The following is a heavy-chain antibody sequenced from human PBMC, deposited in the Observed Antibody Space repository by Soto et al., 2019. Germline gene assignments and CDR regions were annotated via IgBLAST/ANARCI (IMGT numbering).Heavy chain of an antibody. V-gene: IGHV1-18*04. Sequence: QVPLVQSGAEVKKPGASVKVSCKASGYTFTSYGISWVRQAPGQGLEWMGWISAYNGNTNYAQKLQGRVTMTTDTSTSTAYMELRSLRSDDTAVYYCARVEMATSLHWYFDLWGRGTLVTVSS. J-gene: IGHJ2*01. D-gene: IGHD2-2*01. CDR3: ARVEMATSLHWYFDL. CDR1: GYTFTSYG. CDR2: ISAYNGNT.